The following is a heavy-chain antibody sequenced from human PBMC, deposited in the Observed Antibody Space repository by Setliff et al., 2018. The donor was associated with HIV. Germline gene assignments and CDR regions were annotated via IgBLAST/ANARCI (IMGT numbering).Heavy chain of an antibody. Sequence: PGGSLRLSCAASGFPFSYAMSWVRQAPGKGLEWVSAISGSGGSTYYADSVKGRFTISRDNSKNTLYLQMNSLRAEDTAVYYCANSGTTAIEYFQHWGQGTLVTVSS. CDR2: ISGSGGST. D-gene: IGHD4-17*01. V-gene: IGHV3-23*01. CDR3: ANSGTTAIEYFQH. J-gene: IGHJ1*01. CDR1: GFPFSYA.